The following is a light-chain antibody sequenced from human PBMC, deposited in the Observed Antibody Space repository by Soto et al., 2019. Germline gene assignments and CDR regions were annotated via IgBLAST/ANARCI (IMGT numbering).Light chain of an antibody. CDR1: QSVSSY. Sequence: EIVLTQSPGTLSLSPGERATLSCRDSQSVSSYYLAWYQQKPGQSPRLLIFDASTRATGIPARFSGSGSGTEFTLTISNLQSEDFAVYYCHQYNKWPPITFGQGTRLEIK. CDR2: DAS. V-gene: IGKV3-15*01. CDR3: HQYNKWPPIT. J-gene: IGKJ5*01.